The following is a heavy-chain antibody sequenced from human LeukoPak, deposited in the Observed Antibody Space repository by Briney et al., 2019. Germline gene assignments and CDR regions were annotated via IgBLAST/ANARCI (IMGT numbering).Heavy chain of an antibody. D-gene: IGHD4-23*01. CDR3: ARGRSTVVKVYGHGMDV. J-gene: IGHJ6*02. CDR1: GYTFTSYY. Sequence: GASVKVSCKASGYTFTSYYMHWVRQAPGQGLEWLGWMNPTSGDTAYAQKFQGRVTMTRDTSLSTAYMELSSLRSEDTAVYYCARGRSTVVKVYGHGMDVWGPGTTVTVSS. CDR2: MNPTSGDT. V-gene: IGHV1-8*02.